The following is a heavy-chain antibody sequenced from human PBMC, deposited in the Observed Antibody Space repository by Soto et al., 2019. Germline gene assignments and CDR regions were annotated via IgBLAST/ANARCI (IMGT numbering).Heavy chain of an antibody. CDR3: AKDGRSVPFARLRFLEWLLAPFDY. D-gene: IGHD3-3*01. J-gene: IGHJ4*02. CDR1: GFTFSSYA. Sequence: GSLRLSCAASGFTFSSYAMSWVRQAPGKGLEWVSAISGSGGSTYYADSVKGRFTISRDNAKNSLYLQMNSLRAEDTASYYCAKDGRSVPFARLRFLEWLLAPFDYWGQGTLVTVSS. CDR2: ISGSGGST. V-gene: IGHV3-23*01.